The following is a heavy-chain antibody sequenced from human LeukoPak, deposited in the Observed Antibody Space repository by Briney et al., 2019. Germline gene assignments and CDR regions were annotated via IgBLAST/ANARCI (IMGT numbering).Heavy chain of an antibody. Sequence: GGSLRLSCAASGFTFDDYAMHWVRQAPGKGLEWVSGISWNSGSIGYADSVKGRFTISRDNFKNTLYLQMNSLRAEDTAVYYCAKRGITISFFDPWGQGTLVTVSS. CDR1: GFTFDDYA. V-gene: IGHV3-9*01. D-gene: IGHD3-3*01. CDR2: ISWNSGSI. J-gene: IGHJ5*02. CDR3: AKRGITISFFDP.